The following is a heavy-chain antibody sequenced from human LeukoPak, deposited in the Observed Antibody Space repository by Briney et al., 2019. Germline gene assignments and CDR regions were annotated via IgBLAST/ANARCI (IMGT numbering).Heavy chain of an antibody. Sequence: GASVKVSCKASGGTFSGYAISWVRQAPGQGLEWMGGIVPIFGTANYAQKFQGRVTITADESTSTAYMELSSLRSEDTAVYYCARGCSGGSCYSNYYFDYWGQGTLVTVSS. D-gene: IGHD2-15*01. CDR3: ARGCSGGSCYSNYYFDY. CDR2: IVPIFGTA. J-gene: IGHJ4*02. V-gene: IGHV1-69*01. CDR1: GGTFSGYA.